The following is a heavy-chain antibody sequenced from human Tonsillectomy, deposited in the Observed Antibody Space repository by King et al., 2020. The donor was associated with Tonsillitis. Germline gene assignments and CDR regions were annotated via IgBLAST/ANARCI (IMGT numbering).Heavy chain of an antibody. CDR2: IYYRGGT. V-gene: IGHV4-59*01. J-gene: IGHJ4*02. D-gene: IGHD1-1*01. Sequence: VQLQESGPGVVKPSETLSLTCTVSCGSISSYYLSWIRQPPGQGLEWIGYIYYRGGTNYNPSLKSRVTISVDTSKNQFFLKLSSVTAADTAVYYCARDYSGTKQYDYWGQGTLVTVSS. CDR1: CGSISSYY. CDR3: ARDYSGTKQYDY.